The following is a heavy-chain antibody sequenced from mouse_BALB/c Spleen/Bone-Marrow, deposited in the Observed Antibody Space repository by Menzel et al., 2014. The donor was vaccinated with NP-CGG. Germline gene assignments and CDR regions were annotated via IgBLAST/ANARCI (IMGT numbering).Heavy chain of an antibody. CDR3: ARDYSYYFDY. Sequence: EVMLVESGGGLVQPGGFLRLSCATSGFTFTDHYVSWVRQPPGKALEWLGFIRNKANGYTTEYSASVKGRFTTSRDNSQSIVYLQMNTLRAEDSATYYCARDYSYYFDYWGQGPLSQSPQ. CDR1: GFTFTDHY. J-gene: IGHJ2*01. CDR2: IRNKANGYTT. V-gene: IGHV7-3*02. D-gene: IGHD2-1*01.